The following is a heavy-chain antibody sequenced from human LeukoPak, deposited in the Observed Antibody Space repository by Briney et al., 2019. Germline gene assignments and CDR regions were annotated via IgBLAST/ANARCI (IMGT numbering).Heavy chain of an antibody. D-gene: IGHD6-13*01. Sequence: ASVTVSFKASGGTFSSYAISWVRQAPGQGLEWMGGIIPIFGTANYAQKFQGRVTITADESTSTAYMELSSLRSEDTAVYYCAIGSSSPNFGYYGMDVWGQGTTVTVSS. CDR1: GGTFSSYA. V-gene: IGHV1-69*13. CDR3: AIGSSSPNFGYYGMDV. CDR2: IIPIFGTA. J-gene: IGHJ6*02.